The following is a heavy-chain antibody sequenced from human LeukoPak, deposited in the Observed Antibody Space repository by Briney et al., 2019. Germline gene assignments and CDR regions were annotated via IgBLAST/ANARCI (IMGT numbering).Heavy chain of an antibody. J-gene: IGHJ4*02. Sequence: PGGSLRLSCAASGNYWMHWVRQAPGKGLVWVSHINSDGSWTSYADSVKGRFTISRDNAKNSLYLQMNSLRAEDTAVYYCARFTRWSTKSFDYWGQGTLVTVSS. CDR3: ARFTRWSTKSFDY. CDR2: INSDGSWT. V-gene: IGHV3-74*01. D-gene: IGHD1-1*01. CDR1: GNYW.